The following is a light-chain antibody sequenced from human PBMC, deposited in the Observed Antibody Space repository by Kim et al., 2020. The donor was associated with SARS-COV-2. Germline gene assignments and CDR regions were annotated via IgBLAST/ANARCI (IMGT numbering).Light chain of an antibody. CDR2: AAS. J-gene: IGKJ4*01. V-gene: IGKV1-39*01. CDR1: QSINTY. Sequence: DIQMTQSPSSLAASVGDRVTIACRESQSINTYLNWYQQKPGKAPKLLIYAASTLQSGVPSRFSGSGSGTDFTLTISSLQPEDFATYYCQQSHTAPLLTFGGGTKLEI. CDR3: QQSHTAPLLT.